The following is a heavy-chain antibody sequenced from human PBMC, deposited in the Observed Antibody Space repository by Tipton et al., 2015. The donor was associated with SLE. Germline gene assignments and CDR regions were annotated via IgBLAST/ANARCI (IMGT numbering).Heavy chain of an antibody. CDR1: GFTFSSYD. D-gene: IGHD1-26*01. V-gene: IGHV3-13*01. CDR3: ARGSGTSDYYYCMDV. CDR2: IRHNGDT. J-gene: IGHJ6*02. Sequence: SLRLSCAASGFTFSSYDMHWVRQPTGKGLEWVSSIRHNGDTYYSDSVKGRFTVSRENARNSLYLQMNSLRVGDTAVYYCARGSGTSDYYYCMDVCGQGTTVIVSS.